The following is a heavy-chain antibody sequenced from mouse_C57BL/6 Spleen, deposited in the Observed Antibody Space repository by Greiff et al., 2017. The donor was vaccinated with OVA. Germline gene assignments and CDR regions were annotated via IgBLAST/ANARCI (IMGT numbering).Heavy chain of an antibody. CDR3: ARIDDGYPDY. CDR1: GFSLSTFGMG. Sequence: QVTLKESGPGILQPSQTLSLTCSSSGFSLSTFGMGVGGIRQPSGKGLEWLVHIWWDDDKYYNPALMSRHTISKDTSKNQVFLKIANVDTEDTATCNSARIDDGYPDYWGQGTTLTVSS. D-gene: IGHD2-3*01. J-gene: IGHJ2*01. CDR2: IWWDDDK. V-gene: IGHV8-8*01.